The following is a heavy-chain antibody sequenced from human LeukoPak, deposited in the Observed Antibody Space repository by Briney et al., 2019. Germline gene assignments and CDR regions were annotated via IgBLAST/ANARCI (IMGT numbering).Heavy chain of an antibody. V-gene: IGHV3-23*01. D-gene: IGHD2-2*01. CDR1: GFTFSSYA. J-gene: IGHJ4*02. CDR2: ISGSGGST. Sequence: GGSLRLSCAASGFTFSSYAMSWVRQAPGKGLEWVSAISGSGGSTYYADSVKGRFTISRDNSKNTLYLQMNSPRAEDTAVYYCAKDRRNYQLLPLFDYWGQGTLVTVSS. CDR3: AKDRRNYQLLPLFDY.